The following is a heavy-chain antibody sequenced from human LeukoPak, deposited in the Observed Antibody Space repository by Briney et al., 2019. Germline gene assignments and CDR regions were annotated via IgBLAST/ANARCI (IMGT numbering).Heavy chain of an antibody. J-gene: IGHJ4*02. V-gene: IGHV1-69*05. CDR1: GGTFSSYA. D-gene: IGHD3-16*01. Sequence: ASVKVSCKASGGTFSSYAISWVRQAPGQGLEWMGGIIPIFGTANYAQKFQGRVTITTDESTSTAYMELSSLRSEDTAVYYCAGGIRHPLGYWGQGTLVTVSS. CDR3: AGGIRHPLGY. CDR2: IIPIFGTA.